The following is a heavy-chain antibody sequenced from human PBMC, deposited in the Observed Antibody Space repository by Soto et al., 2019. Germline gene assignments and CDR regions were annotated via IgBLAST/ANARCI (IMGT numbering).Heavy chain of an antibody. Sequence: QVQLVQSGAVVKKPGSSVEVSCKASGGTFNGYGITWVRQAPGQGLEWMGGTVPVFETSKYAPRFQGRVTITADKSTSTAYMEVSSVRSEDTSIYFCARGVSNSGAYYTGPSAYDLWGQGTLVIVSS. V-gene: IGHV1-69*06. J-gene: IGHJ3*01. D-gene: IGHD3-10*01. CDR2: TVPVFETS. CDR1: GGTFNGYG. CDR3: ARGVSNSGAYYTGPSAYDL.